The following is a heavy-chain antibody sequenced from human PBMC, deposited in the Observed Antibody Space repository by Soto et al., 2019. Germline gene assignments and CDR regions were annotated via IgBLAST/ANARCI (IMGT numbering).Heavy chain of an antibody. J-gene: IGHJ4*02. CDR3: AGGSILTGYVDY. CDR1: GGAISSYY. Sequence: QVQLQESGPGLVKPSETLSLTCTVSGGAISSYYCSWIRQPPGKGLEWIGYIYYSGSTNYNPSLNIRVTTSADTSKNQFSLKLRSVTAADTAVYYCAGGSILTGYVDYWGQGPLVTVSS. D-gene: IGHD3-9*01. CDR2: IYYSGST. V-gene: IGHV4-59*01.